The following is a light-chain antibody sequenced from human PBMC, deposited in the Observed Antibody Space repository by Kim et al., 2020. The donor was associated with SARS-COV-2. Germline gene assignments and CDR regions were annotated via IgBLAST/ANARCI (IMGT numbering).Light chain of an antibody. J-gene: IGKJ4*01. CDR1: QSVSSSY. Sequence: PGEGATLACRASQSVSSSYLAWYPQKPGQAPRLLIYGASSRATGIPNGFSGSGSGADFTLTISRLEPEDFAVYYCQQYGSSPGTFGGGTKVDIK. V-gene: IGKV3-20*01. CDR3: QQYGSSPGT. CDR2: GAS.